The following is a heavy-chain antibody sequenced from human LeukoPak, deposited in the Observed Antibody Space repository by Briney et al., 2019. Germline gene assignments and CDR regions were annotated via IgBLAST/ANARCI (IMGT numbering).Heavy chain of an antibody. Sequence: ASVKVSCKASGYTFTSYDINWVRQATGQGLEWMGWMNPNSGNTGYAQKFQGRATITRNTSISTAYMELSSLRSEDTAVYYCARGPRSDYGDYVYYYYYMDVWGKGTTVTVSS. V-gene: IGHV1-8*03. CDR1: GYTFTSYD. CDR3: ARGPRSDYGDYVYYYYYMDV. D-gene: IGHD4-17*01. J-gene: IGHJ6*03. CDR2: MNPNSGNT.